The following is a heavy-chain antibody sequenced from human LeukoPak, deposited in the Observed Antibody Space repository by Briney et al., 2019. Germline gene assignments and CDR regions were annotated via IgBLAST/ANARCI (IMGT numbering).Heavy chain of an antibody. CDR1: GGSISSSSYY. CDR2: IYYSGST. V-gene: IGHV4-39*07. D-gene: IGHD6-13*01. CDR3: ASSLGQQLPPLH. J-gene: IGHJ4*02. Sequence: ASETLSLTCTVSGGSISSSSYYWGWIRQPPGKGLEWIGSIYYSGSTYYNPSLKSRVTISVDTSKNQFSLKLSSVTAADTAVYYCASSLGQQLPPLHWGQGTLVTVSS.